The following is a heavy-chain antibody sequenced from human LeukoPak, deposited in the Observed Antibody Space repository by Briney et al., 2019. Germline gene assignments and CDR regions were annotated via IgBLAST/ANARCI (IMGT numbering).Heavy chain of an antibody. J-gene: IGHJ4*02. CDR3: TGEGYGRSCYFLDF. CDR2: IYPLGTT. V-gene: IGHV4-59*12. Sequence: PSETLSLTCTVASGSMTDSCTSWFRQAPGEGLEWLGYIYPLGTTAYNTALRSGVTFSVGTSKTEATVRLSSVTASGTAVFYFTGEGYGRSCYFLDFWGQGILVTVSS. CDR1: SGSMTDSC. D-gene: IGHD2-21*01.